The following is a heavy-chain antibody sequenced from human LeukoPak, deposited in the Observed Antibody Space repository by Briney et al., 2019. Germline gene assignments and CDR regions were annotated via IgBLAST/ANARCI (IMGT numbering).Heavy chain of an antibody. CDR3: AREQQLEWGGAFDI. V-gene: IGHV3-30*03. CDR2: ISYDGSNK. Sequence: GGSLRLSCAASGFTFSSYGMHWVRQAPGKGLEWVAVISYDGSNKYYADSVKGRFTISRDNSKNTLYLQMNSLRAEDTAVYYCAREQQLEWGGAFDIWGQGTMVTVSS. J-gene: IGHJ3*02. CDR1: GFTFSSYG. D-gene: IGHD6-13*01.